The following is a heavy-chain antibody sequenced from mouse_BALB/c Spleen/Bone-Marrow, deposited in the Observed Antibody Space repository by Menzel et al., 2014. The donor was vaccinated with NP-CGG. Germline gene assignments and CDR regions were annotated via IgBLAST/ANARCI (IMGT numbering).Heavy chain of an antibody. D-gene: IGHD2-4*01. J-gene: IGHJ3*01. CDR3: ARRVITTGPGFAY. CDR2: IDPFNGVT. CDR1: GYSFTSYY. Sequence: VHLQQSGPELMKPGASVKISCKASGYSFTSYYIHWVKQNHGKSLEWIGYIDPFNGVTIYNQKFKGKATLTADKSSSTAYMHLSSLTSEDSAVYYCARRVITTGPGFAYWGQGTLVTVSA. V-gene: IGHV1-28*01.